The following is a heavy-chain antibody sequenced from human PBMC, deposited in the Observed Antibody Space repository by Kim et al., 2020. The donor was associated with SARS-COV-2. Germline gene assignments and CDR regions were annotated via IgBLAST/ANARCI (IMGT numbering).Heavy chain of an antibody. D-gene: IGHD5-18*01. J-gene: IGHJ4*02. V-gene: IGHV3-9*01. CDR3: AKSPYRIQREFDY. CDR1: GFTFDDYA. CDR2: ISWNSGSI. Sequence: GGSLRLSCAASGFTFDDYAMHWVRQAPGKGLEWVSGISWNSGSIGYADSVKGRFTISRDNAKNSLYLQMNSLRAEDTALYYCAKSPYRIQREFDYWGQGTLVTVSS.